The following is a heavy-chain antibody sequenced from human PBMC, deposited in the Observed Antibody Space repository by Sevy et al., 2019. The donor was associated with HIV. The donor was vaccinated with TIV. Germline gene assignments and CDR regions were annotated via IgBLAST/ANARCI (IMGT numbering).Heavy chain of an antibody. Sequence: SETLSLTCTVFGASLSTYYWNWIRQPPGKGLEWIGYIYPTGCTNYNSSLKSRVTISIDTSQNHFSLNLISVTAADTAVYYCARSPYDILTGSSDSFDYWGQGSLVTVSS. V-gene: IGHV4-59*13. J-gene: IGHJ4*02. D-gene: IGHD3-9*01. CDR3: ARSPYDILTGSSDSFDY. CDR1: GASLSTYY. CDR2: IYPTGCT.